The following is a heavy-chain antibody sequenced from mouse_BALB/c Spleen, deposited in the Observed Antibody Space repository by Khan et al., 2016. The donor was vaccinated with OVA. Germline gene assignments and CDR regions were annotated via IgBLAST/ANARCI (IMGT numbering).Heavy chain of an antibody. D-gene: IGHD1-1*01. CDR1: GFTFTDYY. CDR3: ARETVVDVYWYFAD. CDR2: IRNKAKGYTT. J-gene: IGHJ1*01. Sequence: EVELVESGGGLVQPGGSLRLSCATSGFTFTDYYMSWVRQPPGKSLEWLGFIRNKAKGYTTEYSAPVKGRFTISRDNSQSIVYLQVNTLRAEDSATYYCARETVVDVYWYFADWGAGTTVTVSA. V-gene: IGHV7-3*02.